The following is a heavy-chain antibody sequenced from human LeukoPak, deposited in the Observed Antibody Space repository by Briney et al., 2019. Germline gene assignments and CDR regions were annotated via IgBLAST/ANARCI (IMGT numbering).Heavy chain of an antibody. D-gene: IGHD6-13*01. CDR1: GGTFSSYA. CDR3: ASCSSSWDDAFDI. V-gene: IGHV1-69*05. Sequence: SVKVSCKASGGTFSSYATSWVRQAPGQGLEWMGGIIPIFGTANYAQKFQGRVMITTDESTSTAYMELSSLRSEDTAVYYCASCSSSWDDAFDIWGQGTMVTVSS. J-gene: IGHJ3*02. CDR2: IIPIFGTA.